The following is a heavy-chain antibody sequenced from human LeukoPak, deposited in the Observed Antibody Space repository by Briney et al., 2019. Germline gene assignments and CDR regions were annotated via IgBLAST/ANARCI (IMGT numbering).Heavy chain of an antibody. CDR2: IKQDGREK. Sequence: GGSLRLSCAASGFTFSSYWMSWVRQAPGKGLEWVANIKQDGREKYYVDSVKGRFTISRDNAKNSLYLQMNSLRAEDTAVYYCARFRTAMQLWKGYYFDYWGQGTLVTVSS. CDR3: ARFRTAMQLWKGYYFDY. J-gene: IGHJ4*02. CDR1: GFTFSSYW. V-gene: IGHV3-7*01. D-gene: IGHD5-18*01.